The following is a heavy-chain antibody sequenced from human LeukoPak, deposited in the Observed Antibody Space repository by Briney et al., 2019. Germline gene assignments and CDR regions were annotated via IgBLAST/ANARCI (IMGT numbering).Heavy chain of an antibody. J-gene: IGHJ4*02. D-gene: IGHD3-22*01. CDR2: IYCSGST. Sequence: SETLSLTCTVSGGSISSGSYYWSWIRQPPGKGLEWIGYIYCSGSTYYNPSLKSRVTVSVDTSKNQFSLKLSSVTAADTAVYYCARAGRGVITFSYWGQGTLVTVSS. V-gene: IGHV4-30-4*01. CDR1: GGSISSGSYY. CDR3: ARAGRGVITFSY.